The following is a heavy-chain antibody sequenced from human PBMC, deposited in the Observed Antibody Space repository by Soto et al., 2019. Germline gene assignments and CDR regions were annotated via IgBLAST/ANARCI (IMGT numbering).Heavy chain of an antibody. CDR2: IYYSGST. CDR1: GGSSSSSSYY. CDR3: ARRRAVAYCSGGSCYSGYYFDY. Sequence: QLQLQESGPGLVKPSETLSLTCTVSGGSSSSSSYYWGWIRQPPGKGLEWIGSIYYSGSTYYNPSLKSRVTISVDTSKNQFSLKLSSVTAADTAVYYCARRRAVAYCSGGSCYSGYYFDYWGQGTLVTVSS. D-gene: IGHD2-15*01. V-gene: IGHV4-39*01. J-gene: IGHJ4*02.